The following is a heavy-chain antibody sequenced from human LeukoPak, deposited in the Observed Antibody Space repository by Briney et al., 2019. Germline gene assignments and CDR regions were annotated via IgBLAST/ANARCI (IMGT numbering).Heavy chain of an antibody. CDR2: INPNSGVT. CDR1: GYTFTAYY. Sequence: ASVKVSCKTSGYTFTAYYIHWVRQAPGQGLEWMGWINPNSGVTKNAQKLDRVTMTRDTSISTAYLELGRLRSDDTAVYYCARDPRGTYYSDYWGQGSLVTVSS. J-gene: IGHJ4*02. V-gene: IGHV1-2*02. CDR3: ARDPRGTYYSDY. D-gene: IGHD1-26*01.